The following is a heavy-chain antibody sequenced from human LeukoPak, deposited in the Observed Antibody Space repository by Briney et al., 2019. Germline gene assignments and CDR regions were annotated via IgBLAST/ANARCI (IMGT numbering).Heavy chain of an antibody. CDR3: ATNPAWLPNDS. J-gene: IGHJ4*02. D-gene: IGHD3-22*01. CDR1: GVSISSSSYY. V-gene: IGHV4-39*07. CDR2: IYYSGST. Sequence: PSETLSLTCTVSGVSISSSSYYWGWIRQPPGKGLEWIGNIYYSGSTSYNPSLKSRLTISIDTSKNQFSLKLSSVTAADTAVYYCATNPAWLPNDSRGQGTLVTVSS.